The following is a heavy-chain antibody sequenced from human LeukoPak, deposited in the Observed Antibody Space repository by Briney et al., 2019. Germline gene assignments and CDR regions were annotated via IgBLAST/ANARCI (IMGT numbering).Heavy chain of an antibody. CDR2: IYSGGST. Sequence: PGGSLRLSCAASGFTVSGNYMSWVRQAPGKGLEWVSVIYSGGSTYYADSVKGRFTISRDNSENTLYLQMNSLRAEDTAVYYCARGYDYVWGSYRSDYWGQGTLVTVSS. J-gene: IGHJ4*02. CDR3: ARGYDYVWGSYRSDY. CDR1: GFTVSGNY. V-gene: IGHV3-66*01. D-gene: IGHD3-16*02.